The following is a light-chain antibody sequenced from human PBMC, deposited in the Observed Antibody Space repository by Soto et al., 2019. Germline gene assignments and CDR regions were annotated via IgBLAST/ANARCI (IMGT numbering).Light chain of an antibody. CDR3: QQYNNWPHT. V-gene: IGKV3-15*01. CDR1: QSVSSY. J-gene: IGKJ2*01. Sequence: EIVLTQSPATLSLSPGERATLSCRASQSVSSYLAWYQQKPGQAPRLLIYDASNRATGVPVRFSGSGSGTEFTLTINSLQSEDFAVYYCQQYNNWPHTFGQGTKVDIK. CDR2: DAS.